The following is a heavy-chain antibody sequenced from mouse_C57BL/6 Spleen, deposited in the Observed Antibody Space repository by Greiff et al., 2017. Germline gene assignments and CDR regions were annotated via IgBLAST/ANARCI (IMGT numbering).Heavy chain of an antibody. D-gene: IGHD4-1*01. V-gene: IGHV7-3*01. CDR1: GFTFTDYY. CDR3: ARYDWEYAMDY. Sequence: EVMLVESGGGLVQPGGSLSLSCAASGFTFTDYYMSWVRQPPGKALEWLGFIRNKANGYTTEYIASVKGRFTISRDNSQSILYLQMNALRAEDSATYYCARYDWEYAMDYWGQGTSVTVSS. CDR2: IRNKANGYTT. J-gene: IGHJ4*01.